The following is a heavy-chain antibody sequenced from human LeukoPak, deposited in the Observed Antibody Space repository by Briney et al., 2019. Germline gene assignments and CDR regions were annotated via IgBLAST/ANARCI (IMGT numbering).Heavy chain of an antibody. CDR3: ARTYDSSGYYYSRFVY. CDR2: MNPNSGNT. V-gene: IGHV1-8*01. Sequence: ASVKVSCKASGYTFTSYDINWVRQATGQGLEWMGWMNPNSGNTGYAQKFQGRVTMTRNTSISTAYMELSRLRSDDTAVYYCARTYDSSGYYYSRFVYWGQGTLVTVSS. D-gene: IGHD3-22*01. J-gene: IGHJ4*02. CDR1: GYTFTSYD.